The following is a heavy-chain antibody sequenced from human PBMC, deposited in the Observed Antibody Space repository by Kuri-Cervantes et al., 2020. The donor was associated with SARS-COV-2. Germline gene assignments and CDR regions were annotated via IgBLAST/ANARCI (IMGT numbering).Heavy chain of an antibody. Sequence: SVKVSCKASGYTFNSFGFTWVRQAPGRGLEWMGQILPVFGTTTYAQRFQGRVAITADESSTTAYMDLNSLRSDDTAVYFCARGRLKYNNGLGFHYFDDWGQGTVVTVSS. J-gene: IGHJ4*02. V-gene: IGHV1-69*13. D-gene: IGHD3-10*01. CDR1: GYTFNSFG. CDR2: ILPVFGTT. CDR3: ARGRLKYNNGLGFHYFDD.